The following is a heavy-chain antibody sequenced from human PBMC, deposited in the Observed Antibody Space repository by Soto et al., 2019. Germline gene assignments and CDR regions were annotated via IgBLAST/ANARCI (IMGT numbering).Heavy chain of an antibody. J-gene: IGHJ1*01. CDR2: IYYSGST. CDR3: ARLFGESHQNKYFQY. CDR1: GGSISSYY. Sequence: PSETLSLTCTVSGGSISSYYWSWIRQPPGKGLEWIGYIYYSGSTNYNPSLKSRVTISVDTSKNQFSLKLSSVTAADTAVYYCARLFGESHQNKYFQYWGQGTLVTVSS. V-gene: IGHV4-59*01. D-gene: IGHD3-10*01.